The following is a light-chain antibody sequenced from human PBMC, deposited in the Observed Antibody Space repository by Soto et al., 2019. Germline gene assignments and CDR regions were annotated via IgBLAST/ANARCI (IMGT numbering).Light chain of an antibody. V-gene: IGKV1-27*01. CDR2: AAS. J-gene: IGKJ1*01. CDR3: HKYNSAPWT. CDR1: QVISNY. Sequence: DFQMTQAPPSLSASVGDRLTITCRASQVISNYLAWYQQKPGKXPKXXIYAASTLQPGVPSRFSGSGSGTDLTITISSLQPEDVATYDCHKYNSAPWTFGQGTKVDIK.